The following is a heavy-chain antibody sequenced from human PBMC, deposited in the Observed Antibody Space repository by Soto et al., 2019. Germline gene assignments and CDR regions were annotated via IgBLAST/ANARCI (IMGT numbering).Heavy chain of an antibody. CDR1: GGTFSSYA. CDR3: ARNREYYDSSGYYYHFDY. V-gene: IGHV1-69*13. CDR2: IIPIFGTA. D-gene: IGHD3-22*01. Sequence: SVKVSCKASGGTFSSYATSWVRQAPGQGLEWMGGIIPIFGTANYAQKFQGRVTITADESTSTAYMELSSLRSEDTAVYYCARNREYYDSSGYYYHFDYWGQGTLVTVSS. J-gene: IGHJ4*02.